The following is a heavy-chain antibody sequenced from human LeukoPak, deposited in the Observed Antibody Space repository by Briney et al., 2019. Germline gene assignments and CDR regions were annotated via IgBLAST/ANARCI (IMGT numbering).Heavy chain of an antibody. D-gene: IGHD2-8*01. CDR3: AREARGTRAAFDV. Sequence: GGSLRLSCAASGFTFSSYWMSWVRQAPGKGLEWAANIKEDGTHKYYVGSVRGRFTISRDNAKNSLHLQMNSLRAEDTAIYYCAREARGTRAAFDVWGQGTMVTAFS. CDR2: IKEDGTHK. J-gene: IGHJ3*01. CDR1: GFTFSSYW. V-gene: IGHV3-7*01.